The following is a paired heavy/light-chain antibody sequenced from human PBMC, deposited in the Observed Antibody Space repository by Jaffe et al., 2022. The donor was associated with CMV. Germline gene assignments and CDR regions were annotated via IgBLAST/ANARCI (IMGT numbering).Light chain of an antibody. CDR3: QSADSSGIVV. CDR1: ALPKQY. V-gene: IGLV3-25*03. Sequence: SYELTQPPSVSVSPGQTARITCSGDALPKQYAYWYQQKPGQAPVLVIYKDSERPSGIPERFSGSSSGTTVTLTISGVQAEDEADYYCQSADSSGIVVFGGGTKLTVL. J-gene: IGLJ2*01. CDR2: KDS.
Heavy chain of an antibody. V-gene: IGHV3-15*01. D-gene: IGHD2-15*01. CDR1: GFTFSNAW. CDR3: TTEIVVVVAATPEYYFDY. J-gene: IGHJ4*02. Sequence: EVQLVESGGGLVKPGGSLRLSCAASGFTFSNAWMSWVRQAPGKGLEWVGRIKSKTDGGTTDYAAPVKGRFTISRDDSKNTLYLQMNSLKTEDTAVYYCTTEIVVVVAATPEYYFDYWGQGTLVTVSS. CDR2: IKSKTDGGTT.